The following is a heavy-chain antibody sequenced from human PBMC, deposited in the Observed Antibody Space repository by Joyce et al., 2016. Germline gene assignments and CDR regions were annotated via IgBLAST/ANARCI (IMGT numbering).Heavy chain of an antibody. Sequence: QVQLQQWGAGLLKPSETLSLTCAVYGGSFSGYYWSWIRQPPGKGLEWIGEINHSGSTNYHPSLKSRVTISVDTSKNQFSLNLTSVTAADTAVYYCASRGNLYNDYEAFDYWGQGTLVTVSS. CDR1: GGSFSGYY. CDR2: INHSGST. D-gene: IGHD4-17*01. V-gene: IGHV4-34*01. J-gene: IGHJ4*02. CDR3: ASRGNLYNDYEAFDY.